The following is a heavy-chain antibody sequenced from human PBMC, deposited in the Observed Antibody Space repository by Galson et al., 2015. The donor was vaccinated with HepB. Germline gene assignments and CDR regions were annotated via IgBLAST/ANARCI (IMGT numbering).Heavy chain of an antibody. CDR1: GFTFDDYA. CDR3: AKSMGAAAGWGWFDP. D-gene: IGHD6-13*01. CDR2: ISWNSGSI. V-gene: IGHV3-9*01. J-gene: IGHJ5*02. Sequence: SLRLSCAASGFTFDDYAMHWVRQAPGKGLEWVSGISWNSGSIGYADSVKGRFTISRDNAENSLYLQMNSLRVEDTALYYCAKSMGAAAGWGWFDPWGQGTLVTVSS.